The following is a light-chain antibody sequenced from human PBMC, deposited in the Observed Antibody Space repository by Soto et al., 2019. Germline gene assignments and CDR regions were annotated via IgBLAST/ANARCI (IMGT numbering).Light chain of an antibody. CDR1: QSVSSNY. CDR2: DAS. Sequence: EIVLTQAPGTLSLSPGVRATLSCRASQSVSSNYLAWYQQKPGQAPRLLIYDASSRATGIPDRFSGSGSGTDFTLTISRLEPEDFAVYYCQQYGSSPGTFGQGTKVEIK. J-gene: IGKJ1*01. V-gene: IGKV3-20*01. CDR3: QQYGSSPGT.